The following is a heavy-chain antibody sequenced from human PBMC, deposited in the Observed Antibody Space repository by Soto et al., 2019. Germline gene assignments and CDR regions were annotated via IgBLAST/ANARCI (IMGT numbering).Heavy chain of an antibody. CDR3: TSTYYYGSGSYYNQAYYYGMDV. CDR1: GFTFGDYA. V-gene: IGHV3-49*03. D-gene: IGHD3-10*01. CDR2: IRSKAYGGTT. J-gene: IGHJ6*02. Sequence: PGGSLRLSCTASGFTFGDYAMSWFRQAPGKGLEWVGFIRSKAYGGTTEYAASVKGRFTISRDDSKSIAYLQMNSLKTEDTAVYYCTSTYYYGSGSYYNQAYYYGMDVWGQGTTVTVSS.